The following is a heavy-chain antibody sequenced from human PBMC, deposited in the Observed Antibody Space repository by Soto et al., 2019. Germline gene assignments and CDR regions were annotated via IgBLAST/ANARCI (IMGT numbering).Heavy chain of an antibody. D-gene: IGHD3-16*01. J-gene: IGHJ4*02. V-gene: IGHV3-72*01. CDR3: ARVALTISRSVCCLEY. CDR2: TRNKANSYTT. Sequence: VGSLRLSCAASVFTFSDHYMDCVRHAPGKGLEWVGRTRNKANSYTTEYAASVKGRFTISRDDSKNSLYLQMNSLKTEDTAVYYCARVALTISRSVCCLEYLGQGTLVIVS. CDR1: VFTFSDHY.